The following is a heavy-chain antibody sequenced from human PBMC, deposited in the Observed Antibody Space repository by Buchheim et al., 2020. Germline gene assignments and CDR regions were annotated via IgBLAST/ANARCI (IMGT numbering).Heavy chain of an antibody. J-gene: IGHJ4*02. CDR1: GASISSYH. V-gene: IGHV4-59*08. D-gene: IGHD6-13*01. Sequence: QVQLQESGPGLVKPSETLSLTCTVSGASISSYHWSWLRQAPEKGLEWIGNIYDSGRTNYNPSLKSRVTMSADTSTNQFSLKLSSVTAADTAVYYCARHRGAYRDSSWYEWGQGTL. CDR3: ARHRGAYRDSSWYE. CDR2: IYDSGRT.